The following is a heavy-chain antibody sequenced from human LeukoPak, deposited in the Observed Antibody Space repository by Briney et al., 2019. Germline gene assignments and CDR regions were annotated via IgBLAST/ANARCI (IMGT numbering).Heavy chain of an antibody. CDR3: ARGATGTNAFDI. J-gene: IGHJ3*02. V-gene: IGHV3-21*01. D-gene: IGHD1-7*01. CDR1: GFTFDDYG. Sequence: GGSLRLSCAASGFTFDDYGMSWVRQAPGKGLEWVSSISSSSSYIYYADSVKGRFTISRDNAKNSLYLQMNSLRAEDTAVYYCARGATGTNAFDIWGQGTMVTVSS. CDR2: ISSSSSYI.